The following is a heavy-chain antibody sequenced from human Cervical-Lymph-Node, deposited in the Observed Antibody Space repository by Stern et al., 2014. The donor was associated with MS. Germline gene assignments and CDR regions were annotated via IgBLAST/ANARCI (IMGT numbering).Heavy chain of an antibody. J-gene: IGHJ4*02. Sequence: QVQLVQSGAEVTRPGPPGRVSCRDPGTTFTSHYRNWGGQAPGQGLEWMGIINPSGDGTTYAQKFQGRLTMTRDTSTSTVYMELSSLTSEDTAVYYCTRPLAGTTLLFDSWGQGTLVTVSS. D-gene: IGHD1-1*01. CDR3: TRPLAGTTLLFDS. V-gene: IGHV1-46*03. CDR1: GTTFTSHY. CDR2: INPSGDGT.